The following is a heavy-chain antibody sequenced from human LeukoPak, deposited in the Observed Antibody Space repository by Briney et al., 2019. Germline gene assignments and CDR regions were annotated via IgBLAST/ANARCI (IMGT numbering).Heavy chain of an antibody. V-gene: IGHV3-30*04. J-gene: IGHJ4*02. CDR1: GFTFSSYA. Sequence: GGSLRLSCAASGFTFSSYAMHWVRQAPGKGLEWVAVTSYDETNKYYADSVKGRFTVSRDNSKNTLYLQMNSLRAEDTAIYYCMTAAGYNFGQYWGQGTLVTVSS. CDR2: TSYDETNK. D-gene: IGHD5-18*01. CDR3: MTAAGYNFGQY.